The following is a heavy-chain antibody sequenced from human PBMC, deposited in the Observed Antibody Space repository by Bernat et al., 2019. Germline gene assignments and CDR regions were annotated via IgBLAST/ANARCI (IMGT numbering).Heavy chain of an antibody. V-gene: IGHV3-30*18. CDR2: ISYDGSNN. CDR1: GFTFSSYG. Sequence: QVQLVESGGGVVQPGRSLRLSCAASGFTFSSYGMHWVRQAPGKGLEWVAVISYDGSNNYYADPVKGRFTSSRDNSKNTLYLQMNSLRAEDTAVYYCAKGDSSGWYYFDYWGQGTLVTVSS. CDR3: AKGDSSGWYYFDY. D-gene: IGHD6-19*01. J-gene: IGHJ4*02.